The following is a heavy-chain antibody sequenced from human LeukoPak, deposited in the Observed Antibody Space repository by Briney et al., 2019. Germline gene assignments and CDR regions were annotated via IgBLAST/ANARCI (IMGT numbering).Heavy chain of an antibody. J-gene: IGHJ4*02. CDR2: IYYSGNT. D-gene: IGHD3-10*01. CDR1: GGSISSCY. Sequence: SETLSLTCTVSGGSISSCYWSWIRQPPGKGLEWIGYIYYSGNTNYNPSLKSRVTISVDTSKNQFSLKLSSVTAADTAVYYCASLWYGSGSYTQEYYFDYWGQGTLVTVSS. V-gene: IGHV4-59*01. CDR3: ASLWYGSGSYTQEYYFDY.